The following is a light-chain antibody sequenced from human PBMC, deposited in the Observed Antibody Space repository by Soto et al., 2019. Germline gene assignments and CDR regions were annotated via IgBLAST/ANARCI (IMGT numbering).Light chain of an antibody. CDR1: SSDVGGYNY. J-gene: IGLJ2*01. CDR2: EVS. CDR3: SSYAGRNNLV. V-gene: IGLV2-8*01. Sequence: QAVLTQPPSASGSPGQSVTISCTGTSSDVGGYNYVSWYQQHPGKAPKLMIYEVSKRPSGVPDRFSGSKSGNRAFLTVAGLQAGDETEYYCSSYAGRNNLVFGGGTKLTVL.